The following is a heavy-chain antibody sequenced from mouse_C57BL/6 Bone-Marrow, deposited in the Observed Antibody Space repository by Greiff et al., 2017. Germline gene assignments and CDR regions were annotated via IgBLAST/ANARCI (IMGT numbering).Heavy chain of an antibody. CDR1: GYTFTSYW. D-gene: IGHD2-5*01. V-gene: IGHV1-55*01. Sequence: QVQLQQPGAELVKPGASVKMSCKASGYTFTSYWITWVKQRPGQGLEWIGDIYPGSGSTNYNEKFKSKATLTVDTSSSTAYMQLSSLTSQDSAVYYCARPYYSNDWYFDVWGRGTTVTVSA. CDR3: ARPYYSNDWYFDV. J-gene: IGHJ1*03. CDR2: IYPGSGST.